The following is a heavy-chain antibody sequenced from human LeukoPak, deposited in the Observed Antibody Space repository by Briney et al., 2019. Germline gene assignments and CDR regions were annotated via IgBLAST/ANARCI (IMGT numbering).Heavy chain of an antibody. Sequence: PSETLSLTCTVSGGSISSSSYYWGWIRQPPGKGLEWIGSIYYSGSTYYNPSLKSRVTISVDTSKNQFSLKLSSVTAADTAVYYCARHLAVAGTFDYWGQGTLVTVSS. CDR3: ARHLAVAGTFDY. CDR1: GGSISSSSYY. V-gene: IGHV4-39*01. CDR2: IYYSGST. D-gene: IGHD6-19*01. J-gene: IGHJ4*02.